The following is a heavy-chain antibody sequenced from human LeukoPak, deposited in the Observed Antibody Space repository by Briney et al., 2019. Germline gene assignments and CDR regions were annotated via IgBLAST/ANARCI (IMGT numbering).Heavy chain of an antibody. D-gene: IGHD6-13*01. CDR1: GFTFSSYS. J-gene: IGHJ5*02. V-gene: IGHV3-21*03. Sequence: PGGSLRLSCAASGFTFSSYSMNWVRQAPGKGLEWVSSISSSSSYIYYADSVKDRFTISRDNAKNSLYLQMNSLRAEDTAVYYCARVRAAAGFDPWGQGTLVTVSS. CDR2: ISSSSSYI. CDR3: ARVRAAAGFDP.